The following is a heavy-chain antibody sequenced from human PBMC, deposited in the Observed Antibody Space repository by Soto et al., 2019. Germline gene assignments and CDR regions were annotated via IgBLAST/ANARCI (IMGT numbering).Heavy chain of an antibody. CDR1: GYTFTSYA. D-gene: IGHD6-19*01. CDR2: INAGNGNT. Sequence: ASVKVSCKASGYTFTSYAIHWVRQAPGQRLEWMGWINAGNGNTKYSQKFQGRVTITRDTSASTAYMELSSLRSEDTAVYYCARDGGVSGPGYWGQGTLVTVSS. J-gene: IGHJ4*02. CDR3: ARDGGVSGPGY. V-gene: IGHV1-3*01.